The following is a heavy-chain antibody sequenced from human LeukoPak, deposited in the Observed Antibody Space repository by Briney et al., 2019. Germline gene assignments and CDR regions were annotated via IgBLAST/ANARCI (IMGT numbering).Heavy chain of an antibody. Sequence: GASVKVSCKASGGTFSSYGISWVRQAPGQGLEWMGWISAYNGNTNYAQKLQGRVTMTTDTSTSIAYMELRSLRSDDTAVYYCARDRGSGWHTAEYFQHWGQGTLVTVSS. CDR1: GGTFSSYG. J-gene: IGHJ1*01. V-gene: IGHV1-18*01. CDR2: ISAYNGNT. D-gene: IGHD6-19*01. CDR3: ARDRGSGWHTAEYFQH.